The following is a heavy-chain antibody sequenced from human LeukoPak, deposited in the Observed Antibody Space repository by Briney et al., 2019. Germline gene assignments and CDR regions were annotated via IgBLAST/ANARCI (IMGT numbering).Heavy chain of an antibody. CDR3: ARLWSTDCSGGSCPHQPNS. Sequence: GSLRLSCEGSGFTFSSYEMNWVRQAPGKGLEWIGEIYHSGSTNYNPSLKSRVTISVDKSKNQFSLKLRSVTAADTAMYYCARLWSTDCSGGSCPHQPNSWGQGTLVTVSS. CDR1: GFTFSSYE. J-gene: IGHJ4*02. V-gene: IGHV4-34*01. CDR2: IYHSGST. D-gene: IGHD2-15*01.